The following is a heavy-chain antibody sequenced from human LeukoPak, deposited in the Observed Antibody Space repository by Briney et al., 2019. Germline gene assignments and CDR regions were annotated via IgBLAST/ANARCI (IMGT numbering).Heavy chain of an antibody. J-gene: IGHJ4*02. Sequence: SETLSLTCTVSGGSISYSSYYWGWIRQPPGKGLEWIGSIYYTGSSYYNPSLKSRVTISVDTSKNQFSLKLSSVTAADTAVYYCARRRSKYIAAAGTAFDYWGQGTLVTVSS. CDR3: ARRRSKYIAAAGTAFDY. CDR1: GGSISYSSYY. D-gene: IGHD6-13*01. V-gene: IGHV4-39*07. CDR2: IYYTGSS.